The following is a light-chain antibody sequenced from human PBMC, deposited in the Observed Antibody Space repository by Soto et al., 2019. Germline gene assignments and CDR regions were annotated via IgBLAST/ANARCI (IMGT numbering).Light chain of an antibody. CDR1: QSISRW. V-gene: IGKV1-5*01. CDR2: GAT. J-gene: IGKJ1*01. Sequence: IQMTQSPSTLSSSLGDRVTITCRASQSISRWLAWYQQKPGKAPKLLIHGATSLESGVPSRFSGIGSGTEFTLTISSMKPDDFATYYCQQYSSYWTFAQGTKVDIK. CDR3: QQYSSYWT.